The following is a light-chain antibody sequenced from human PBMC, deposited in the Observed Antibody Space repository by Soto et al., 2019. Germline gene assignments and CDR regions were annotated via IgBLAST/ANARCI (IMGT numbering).Light chain of an antibody. Sequence: DIQMTQSPSTLSASVGDSVTITCRASQNIRNWLARYQQKPGKAPNPLIYDASSLKSGVPSRFSGSGSGTEFTLTISSLQLDAFTPYYCQQYSTYSTFGQGTRLEIK. CDR3: QQYSTYST. V-gene: IGKV1-5*01. CDR1: QNIRNW. CDR2: DAS. J-gene: IGKJ5*01.